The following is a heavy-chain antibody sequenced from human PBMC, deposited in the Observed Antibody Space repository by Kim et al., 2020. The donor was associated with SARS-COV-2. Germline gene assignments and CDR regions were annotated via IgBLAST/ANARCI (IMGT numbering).Heavy chain of an antibody. D-gene: IGHD6-25*01. Sequence: NYAQKFTARVTMTRDTSISTAYMELSRLRSDETAVYCCARVRLGHNWFDPWGQGTLVTVSS. CDR3: ARVRLGHNWFDP. J-gene: IGHJ5*02. V-gene: IGHV1-2*02.